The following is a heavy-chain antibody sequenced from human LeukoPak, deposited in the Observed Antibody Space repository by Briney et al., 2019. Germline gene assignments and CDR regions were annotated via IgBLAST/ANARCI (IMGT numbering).Heavy chain of an antibody. CDR3: VRAGYSGYDWPFDY. V-gene: IGHV3-21*01. CDR2: ISSSSSYI. D-gene: IGHD5-12*01. CDR1: GFAFSSYT. Sequence: GGSLRLSCAASGFAFSSYTMSWVRQAPERGLEWVSSISSSSSYIYYADSVKGRFTISRDNAKNSLYLQMNSLRAEDTAVYYCVRAGYSGYDWPFDYWGQGTLVTVSS. J-gene: IGHJ4*02.